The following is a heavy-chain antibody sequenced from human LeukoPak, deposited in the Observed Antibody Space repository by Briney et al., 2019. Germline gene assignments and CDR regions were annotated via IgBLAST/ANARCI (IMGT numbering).Heavy chain of an antibody. D-gene: IGHD3-10*01. Sequence: SETLSLTCTVSGYSISSGYYWGWIRQPPGKGLEWIGSIYHSGSTYYNPSLKSRVTISVDTSKNQFSLKLSSVTAADTAVYYCAREGPYGSGSYADDWGQGTLVTVSS. CDR3: AREGPYGSGSYADD. J-gene: IGHJ4*02. V-gene: IGHV4-38-2*02. CDR1: GYSISSGYY. CDR2: IYHSGST.